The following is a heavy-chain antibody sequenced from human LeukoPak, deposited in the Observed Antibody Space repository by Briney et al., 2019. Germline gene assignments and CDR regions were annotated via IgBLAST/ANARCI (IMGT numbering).Heavy chain of an antibody. Sequence: PSETLSLTCAVYGGSFSGYYWSWIRQPPGKGLEWIGEINHSGSTNYNPSLKSRVTISVDTSKNQFSLKLYSVTAADTAVYYCARVPYCTGGDCYYYHGFDVWGQGTTVTVSS. V-gene: IGHV4-34*01. D-gene: IGHD2-8*02. J-gene: IGHJ6*02. CDR3: ARVPYCTGGDCYYYHGFDV. CDR2: INHSGST. CDR1: GGSFSGYY.